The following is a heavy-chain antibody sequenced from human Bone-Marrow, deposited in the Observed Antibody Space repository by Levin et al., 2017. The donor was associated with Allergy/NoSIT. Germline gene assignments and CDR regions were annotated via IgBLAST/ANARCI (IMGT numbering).Heavy chain of an antibody. J-gene: IGHJ4*02. Sequence: PGESLKISCAASGFTFTNYYMTWMCQAPGKGLEWLSYIGGDTTTIYYADSVKGRFTISRDNAKNSLFLQMNSLRVEDTAVYYCARGGFNGAFDYWGQGTLVIASS. CDR1: GFTFTNYY. CDR2: IGGDTTTI. V-gene: IGHV3-11*01. D-gene: IGHD3-16*01. CDR3: ARGGFNGAFDY.